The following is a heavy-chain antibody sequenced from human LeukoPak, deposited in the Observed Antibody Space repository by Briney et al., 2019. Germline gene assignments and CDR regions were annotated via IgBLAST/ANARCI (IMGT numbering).Heavy chain of an antibody. V-gene: IGHV1-69*04. D-gene: IGHD3-10*01. J-gene: IGHJ4*02. Sequence: ASVKVSCKASGGTFSSYAISWVRQAPGQGLEWMGRIIPILGIANYAQKFQSRVTITADKSTSTAYMELSSLRSEDTAVYYCARGEGSYSLDYWGQGTLVTVSS. CDR3: ARGEGSYSLDY. CDR1: GGTFSSYA. CDR2: IIPILGIA.